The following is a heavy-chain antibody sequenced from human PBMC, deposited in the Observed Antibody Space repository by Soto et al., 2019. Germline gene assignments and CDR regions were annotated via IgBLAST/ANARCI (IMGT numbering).Heavy chain of an antibody. D-gene: IGHD3-10*01. CDR3: AHRGWFAEGHPNWFDP. V-gene: IGHV2-5*02. Sequence: QITLEESGPTLVKPSQPLTLTCTFSGFSLTATGVGVGWIRQPPGKALEWLALIYWDHDERYNPSLRSRLTITKDTSRNQVVLTMTNMDHVDTATYYCAHRGWFAEGHPNWFDPWGQGTLVTVSS. CDR1: GFSLTATGVG. CDR2: IYWDHDE. J-gene: IGHJ5*02.